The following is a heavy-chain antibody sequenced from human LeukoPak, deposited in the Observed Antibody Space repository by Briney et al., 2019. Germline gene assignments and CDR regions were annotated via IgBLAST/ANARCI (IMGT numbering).Heavy chain of an antibody. Sequence: ASVKVSCKASGYTFSTYGISWVRQAPGQGLEWMGWISAYNGNTIYARKLQGRATMTTDTSTSTAYMELRSLRSDDTAVYYCARDRVVVAGWFDPWGQGTLVTVSS. CDR2: ISAYNGNT. D-gene: IGHD6-19*01. CDR1: GYTFSTYG. V-gene: IGHV1-18*01. J-gene: IGHJ5*02. CDR3: ARDRVVVAGWFDP.